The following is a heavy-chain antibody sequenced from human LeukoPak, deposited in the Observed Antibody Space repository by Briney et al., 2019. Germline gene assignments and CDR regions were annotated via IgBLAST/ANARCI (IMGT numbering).Heavy chain of an antibody. Sequence: ASVKVSCKASGYTFTSYGISWVRQAPGQGLEWMGWISAYNGNTNYAQKLQGRVTMTTDTSTSTAYMELRSLRSDDTAVYYCARDGRYYYGSGPSYYYGMDVWGQGTTVTVSS. CDR3: ARDGRYYYGSGPSYYYGMDV. CDR2: ISAYNGNT. D-gene: IGHD3-10*01. CDR1: GYTFTSYG. V-gene: IGHV1-18*01. J-gene: IGHJ6*02.